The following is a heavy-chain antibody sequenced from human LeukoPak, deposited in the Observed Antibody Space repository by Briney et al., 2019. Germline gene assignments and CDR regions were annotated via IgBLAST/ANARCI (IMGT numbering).Heavy chain of an antibody. CDR3: ARDPPRHYDFWGGYAFFDY. CDR2: IKQDGSEK. CDR1: GFTFSTYW. Sequence: GGSLRLSCAGSGFTFSTYWMSWVRQAPGKGLEWVANIKQDGSEKYYVDSVKGRFTISRDNAKNSLYLQMNSLRAEDTAVYYCARDPPRHYDFWGGYAFFDYWGQGTLVTVSS. V-gene: IGHV3-7*01. J-gene: IGHJ4*02. D-gene: IGHD3-3*01.